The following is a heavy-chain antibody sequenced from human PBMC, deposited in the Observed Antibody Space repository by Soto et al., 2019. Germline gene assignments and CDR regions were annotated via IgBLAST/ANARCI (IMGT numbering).Heavy chain of an antibody. D-gene: IGHD2-21*01. CDR1: GFTFSSYD. J-gene: IGHJ4*02. CDR3: ARGVVRDCYNGFDY. CDR2: IGTAGDT. V-gene: IGHV3-13*01. Sequence: EVQLVESGGGLVQPGGSLRLSCAASGFTFSSYDMHWVRQATGKGLEWVSAIGTAGDTYYPGSVKGRFTISRENAKNSLYLRMNSLRAGDTAVYYCARGVVRDCYNGFDYWGQGTLVTVSS.